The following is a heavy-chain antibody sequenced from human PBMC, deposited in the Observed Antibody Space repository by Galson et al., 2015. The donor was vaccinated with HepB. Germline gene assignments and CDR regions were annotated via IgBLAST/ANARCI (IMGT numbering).Heavy chain of an antibody. CDR1: GYIFTRFG. CDR3: AKGGYCSRARCPGRNRFDP. J-gene: IGHJ5*02. CDR2: ISGYSGKT. Sequence: SVKVSCKASGYIFTRFGISWVRQAPGQGLEWMGWISGYSGKTEYAQNLQGRVTVTTDTSATTAYLELRGLRSDDTAVYSCAKGGYCSRARCPGRNRFDPWGQGTLVTVSS. V-gene: IGHV1-18*01. D-gene: IGHD2-15*01.